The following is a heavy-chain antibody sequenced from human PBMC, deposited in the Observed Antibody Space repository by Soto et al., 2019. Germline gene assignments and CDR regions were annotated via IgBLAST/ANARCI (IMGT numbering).Heavy chain of an antibody. J-gene: IGHJ6*02. Sequence: ASVKVSCKVSGYTLTELSMHWVRQAPGKGLEWMGGFDPEDGETIYAQKLQGRVTMTEDTSTDTAYMEMSSLRSEDTAVYYCARGSRAPPYYVFWSGPQGAFYYYYGMDVWGQGTTVTV. D-gene: IGHD3-3*01. CDR3: ARGSRAPPYYVFWSGPQGAFYYYYGMDV. CDR2: FDPEDGET. CDR1: GYTLTELS. V-gene: IGHV1-24*01.